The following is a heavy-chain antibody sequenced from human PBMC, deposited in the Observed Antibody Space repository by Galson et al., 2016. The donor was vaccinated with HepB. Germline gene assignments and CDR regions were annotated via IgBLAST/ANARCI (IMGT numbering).Heavy chain of an antibody. CDR2: IKGDGTDT. V-gene: IGHV3-74*01. Sequence: SLRLSCAASGFSFSNYWMHWLRQGPGKGLVWVSRIKGDGTDTRYADSVRGRFTISRDNAKNTLYLQMTSLRADDTAVYYCVRDGEGYNFDHWGQGALVTVS. D-gene: IGHD5-24*01. CDR1: GFSFSNYW. J-gene: IGHJ5*02. CDR3: VRDGEGYNFDH.